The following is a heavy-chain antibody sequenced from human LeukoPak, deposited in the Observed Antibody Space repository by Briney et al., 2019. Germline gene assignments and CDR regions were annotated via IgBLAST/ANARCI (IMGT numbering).Heavy chain of an antibody. Sequence: GGSLRLSCVASGFTFRDYYMSWIRRAPGKGLEWVSYISSSSSYIYYADSVKGRFTISRDNAKNSLYLQMNSLRAEDTAVYYCARADGEGGYNSDSWGQGALVTVSS. D-gene: IGHD5-24*01. CDR2: ISSSSSYI. CDR3: ARADGEGGYNSDS. CDR1: GFTFRDYY. J-gene: IGHJ5*01. V-gene: IGHV3-11*06.